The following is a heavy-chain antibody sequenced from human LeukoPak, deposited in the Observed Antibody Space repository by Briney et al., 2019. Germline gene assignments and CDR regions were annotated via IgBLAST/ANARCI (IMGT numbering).Heavy chain of an antibody. CDR2: LSSSSSSI. V-gene: IGHV3-21*01. CDR3: ARDLSYGDYRS. CDR1: GFTFNNYS. Sequence: GGSLRLSCAASGFTFNNYSMNWVRQAPGKGLEWVSSLSSSSSSIYYADSVKGRFTISRDNAKNSLYLEMNSLRAEDTAVYFCARDLSYGDYRSGGQGTLVTVSS. J-gene: IGHJ4*02. D-gene: IGHD4-17*01.